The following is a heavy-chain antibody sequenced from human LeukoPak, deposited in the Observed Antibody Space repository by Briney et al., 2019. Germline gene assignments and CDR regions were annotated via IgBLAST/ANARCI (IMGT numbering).Heavy chain of an antibody. V-gene: IGHV3-30-3*01. J-gene: IGHJ4*02. D-gene: IGHD6-19*01. Sequence: GGSLRLSCAASGFTFSSYAMHWVRQAPGKGLEWVAVISYDGSNKYYADSVKGRFTISRDNSKNTLYLQMNSLRAEDTAVYYCARGGGSDYFDYWGQGTLVTVSS. CDR1: GFTFSSYA. CDR3: ARGGGSDYFDY. CDR2: ISYDGSNK.